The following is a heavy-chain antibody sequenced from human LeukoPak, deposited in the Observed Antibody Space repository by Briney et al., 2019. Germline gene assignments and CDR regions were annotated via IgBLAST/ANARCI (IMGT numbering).Heavy chain of an antibody. D-gene: IGHD6-19*01. Sequence: PSETLSLTCTVSGGSISSYYWSWIRQPPGKGLEWIGYIYYSGSTNYNPSLRSRVTISVDTSKNQFSLKLSSVTAADTAVYYCARHHSSGWYESWGQGTLDTVSS. CDR1: GGSISSYY. CDR3: ARHHSSGWYES. V-gene: IGHV4-59*08. CDR2: IYYSGST. J-gene: IGHJ4*02.